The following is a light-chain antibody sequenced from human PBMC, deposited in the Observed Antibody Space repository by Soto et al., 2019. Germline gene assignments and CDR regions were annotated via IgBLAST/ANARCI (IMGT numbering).Light chain of an antibody. CDR3: CSFAGAGTFV. J-gene: IGLJ1*01. CDR1: SSEDGSDNH. Sequence: QSALTQPPSLSGSPGQSVPISCTGTSSEDGSDNHVSGYQQPPGTAPKVMIYEVTNRPSGVPDRFSGSKSGDTASLTISGLQAEDEADYYCCSFAGAGTFVFGTGTKVTVL. V-gene: IGLV2-18*02. CDR2: EVT.